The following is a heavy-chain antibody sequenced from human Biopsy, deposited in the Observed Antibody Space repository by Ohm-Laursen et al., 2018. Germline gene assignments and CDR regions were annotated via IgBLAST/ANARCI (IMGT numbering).Heavy chain of an antibody. CDR1: GFDFSTYP. CDR2: LSSSSSSI. CDR3: ARQKGFYGDPYYYGMDV. V-gene: IGHV3-21*01. J-gene: IGHJ6*02. D-gene: IGHD4-17*01. Sequence: SLRLSCTASGFDFSTYPMNWVRLAPGKGLEWVSSLSSSSSSIYYADSVKGRFTISRHNAKNSLFLQMDSLRAKDTAVYYCARQKGFYGDPYYYGMDVWGQGTTVTVSS.